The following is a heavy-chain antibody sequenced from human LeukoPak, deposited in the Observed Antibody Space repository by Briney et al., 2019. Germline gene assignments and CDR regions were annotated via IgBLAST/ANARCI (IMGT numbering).Heavy chain of an antibody. J-gene: IGHJ4*02. Sequence: SETLSLTCTVSGYSISSDYYWGWIRQPPGKGLEWIGSIYHSGSTYYNPSLKSRVTISVDTSKNQFSLTSVTAADTAMYYCARVEAATTNPRFGYWGQGALVTVSS. D-gene: IGHD5-24*01. CDR3: ARVEAATTNPRFGY. CDR2: IYHSGST. CDR1: GYSISSDYY. V-gene: IGHV4-38-2*02.